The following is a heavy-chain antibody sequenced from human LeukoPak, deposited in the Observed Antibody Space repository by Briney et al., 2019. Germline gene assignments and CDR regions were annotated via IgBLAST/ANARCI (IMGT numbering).Heavy chain of an antibody. CDR2: IIPIFGTA. V-gene: IGHV1-69*13. CDR1: GGTFSSYA. J-gene: IGHJ4*02. D-gene: IGHD2-2*01. CDR3: AREGITPCSSTSCHGYYFDY. Sequence: EASVKVSCKASGGTFSSYAISWVRQAPGQGLEWMGGIIPIFGTANYAQKFQGRVTITADESTSTAYMELGSLRSEDTAVYYCAREGITPCSSTSCHGYYFDYWGQGTLVTVSS.